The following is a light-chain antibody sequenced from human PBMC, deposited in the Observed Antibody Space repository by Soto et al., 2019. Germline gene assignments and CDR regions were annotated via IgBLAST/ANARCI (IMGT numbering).Light chain of an antibody. J-gene: IGLJ1*01. Sequence: QSALIQPASVSGSPGQSITISCTGTSSDVGGYRYVSWFQHHPGKAPKLIIYEVSNRPSGISDRFSGSKSGNTASLTISGLRAEDEADYYCNSYTSTTPYVFGTGTKLTVL. CDR1: SSDVGGYRY. CDR2: EVS. V-gene: IGLV2-14*01. CDR3: NSYTSTTPYV.